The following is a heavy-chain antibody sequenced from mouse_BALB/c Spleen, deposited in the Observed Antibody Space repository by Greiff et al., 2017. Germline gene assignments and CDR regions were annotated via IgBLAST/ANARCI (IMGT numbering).Heavy chain of an antibody. CDR1: GDSITSGY. CDR2: ISYSGST. J-gene: IGHJ2*01. V-gene: IGHV3-8*02. Sequence: EVKLVESGPSLVKPSQTLSLTCSVTGDSITSGYWNWIRKFPGNKLEYMGYISYSGSTYYNPSLKSRISITRDTSKNQYYLQLNSVTTEDTATYYCARYSSITTVVHYFDYWGQGTTLTVSS. D-gene: IGHD1-1*01. CDR3: ARYSSITTVVHYFDY.